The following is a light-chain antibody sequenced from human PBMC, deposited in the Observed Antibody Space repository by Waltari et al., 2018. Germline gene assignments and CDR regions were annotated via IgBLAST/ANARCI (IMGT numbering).Light chain of an antibody. CDR3: QQYYSDSIT. Sequence: DIQMTQSPSTLSASVGDRVTITCRASQSIDRWLAWHQQKPGKAPKALIYKTSSLESGVPSRFSGSGSGTEFTLTISSLQPDDLATYYCQQYYSDSITFGQGTRLEIK. CDR2: KTS. CDR1: QSIDRW. J-gene: IGKJ5*01. V-gene: IGKV1-5*03.